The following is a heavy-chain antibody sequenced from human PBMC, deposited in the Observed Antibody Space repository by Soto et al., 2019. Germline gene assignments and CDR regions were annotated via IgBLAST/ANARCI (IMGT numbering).Heavy chain of an antibody. D-gene: IGHD6-19*01. J-gene: IGHJ4*02. CDR3: ARDLGGWTDY. CDR1: GYTFTSYA. CDR2: INAGNCNT. V-gene: IGHV1-3*01. Sequence: QVQLVQSGAEVKKPGASVKVSCKASGYTFTSYAMPWVRQAPGQRLEWMGWINAGNCNTKYSQKFQGRVNITGDTSASTAYMELSSLRSEDTAAYYCARDLGGWTDYWGQGTLVTFSS.